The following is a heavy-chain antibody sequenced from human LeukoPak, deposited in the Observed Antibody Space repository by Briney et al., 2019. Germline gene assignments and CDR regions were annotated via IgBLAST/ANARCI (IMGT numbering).Heavy chain of an antibody. Sequence: QAGGSLRLSCAASGFTFNSYGMHWVRQAPGKGLEWVAVISYDGTNKYYADSVKGRFTISRDNSKNTLYLQMNSLRAEDTAVYYCAKEYYDYVWGSYRYLHYWGQGTLVTVSS. D-gene: IGHD3-16*02. CDR1: GFTFNSYG. CDR3: AKEYYDYVWGSYRYLHY. J-gene: IGHJ4*02. CDR2: ISYDGTNK. V-gene: IGHV3-30*18.